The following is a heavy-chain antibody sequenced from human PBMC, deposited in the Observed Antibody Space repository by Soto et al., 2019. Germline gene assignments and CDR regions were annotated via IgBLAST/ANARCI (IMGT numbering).Heavy chain of an antibody. J-gene: IGHJ4*02. CDR3: AREKGYISGPKNFDY. V-gene: IGHV4-30-4*01. CDR2: IYDSGSS. CDR1: GASISIGDYF. D-gene: IGHD5-12*01. Sequence: SETLSLTCTVSGASISIGDYFWSCIRQSPGKGLEWIGYIYDSGSSYYNPSLKSRVTMSVDTSKNQFSLKLRSVTAADTAVYYCAREKGYISGPKNFDYWGQGTLVTVPQ.